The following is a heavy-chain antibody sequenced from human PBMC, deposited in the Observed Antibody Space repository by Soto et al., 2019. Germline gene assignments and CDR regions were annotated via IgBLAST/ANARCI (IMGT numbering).Heavy chain of an antibody. J-gene: IGHJ4*02. CDR1: GFTFSSYA. Sequence: QVQLVEYGGGVVQPGRSLRLSCAASGFTFSSYAMHWVRQAPGKGLEWVAVISYDGSNKYYADSVKGRFSICRDNSKITLYLHINSLRAEDPAVYYCARSSSWYYFDYWGQGCLVIDSS. CDR3: ARSSSWYYFDY. V-gene: IGHV3-30-3*01. CDR2: ISYDGSNK. D-gene: IGHD6-13*01.